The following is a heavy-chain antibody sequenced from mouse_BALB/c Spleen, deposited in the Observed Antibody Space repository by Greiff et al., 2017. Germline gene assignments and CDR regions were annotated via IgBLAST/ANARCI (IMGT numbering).Heavy chain of an antibody. CDR1: GYTFTSYY. V-gene: IGHV1S56*01. J-gene: IGHJ2*01. D-gene: IGHD1-1*01. Sequence: VQLQESGPELVKPGASVRISCKASGYTFTSYYIHWVKQRPGQGLEWIGWIYPGNVNTKYNEKFKGKATLTADKSSSTAYMQLSSLTSEDSAVYSGAREGDYYGRRESNFDYWGQGTTLTVSS. CDR2: IYPGNVNT. CDR3: AREGDYYGRRESNFDY.